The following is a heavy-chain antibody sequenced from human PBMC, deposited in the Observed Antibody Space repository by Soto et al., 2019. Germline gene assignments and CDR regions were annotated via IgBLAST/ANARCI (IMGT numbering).Heavy chain of an antibody. Sequence: EVQLVESGGGLVQPGGSLTLSCVASGFTLSSYWMHWVRQAPGKGLVWVSRINADGGTTYYVDSVRGRFTASRDNAKNRLYLQMNSLTADDTAVYYCAGPQFSSRNYYRVVWGKGSAVTVSS. CDR2: INADGGTT. J-gene: IGHJ6*03. D-gene: IGHD6-6*01. CDR1: GFTLSSYW. CDR3: AGPQFSSRNYYRVV. V-gene: IGHV3-74*01.